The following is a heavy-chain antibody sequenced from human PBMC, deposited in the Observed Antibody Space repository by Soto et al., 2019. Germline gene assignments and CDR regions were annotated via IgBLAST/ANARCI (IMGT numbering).Heavy chain of an antibody. J-gene: IGHJ6*02. V-gene: IGHV4-4*07. Sequence: SETLSLTCTVSVDSITTYYWSWIRQPAGKGLEWIGRIDASGNTNYNPSLNSRVTMSIDTSKKQFSLKLTSVTAADTAIYYCARYSNNWFQTEGMDVWGQGTTVTVS. CDR1: VDSITTYY. D-gene: IGHD6-13*01. CDR2: IDASGNT. CDR3: ARYSNNWFQTEGMDV.